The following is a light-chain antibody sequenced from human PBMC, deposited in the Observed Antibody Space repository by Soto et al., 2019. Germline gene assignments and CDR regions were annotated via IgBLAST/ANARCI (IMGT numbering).Light chain of an antibody. CDR2: DAS. J-gene: IGKJ4*01. CDR3: QHRSNWPLT. V-gene: IGKV3-11*01. Sequence: EIVLTQSPATLSLSPGERATLSCRASQSVRRYLAWYQQKPGQAPRLLIYDASNRATGIPARFSGSGSGTDFTLTISSLEPEDFAVYYCQHRSNWPLTFGGGTKVEIK. CDR1: QSVRRY.